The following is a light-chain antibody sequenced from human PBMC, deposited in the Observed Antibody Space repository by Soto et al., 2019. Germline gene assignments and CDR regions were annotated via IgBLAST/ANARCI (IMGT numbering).Light chain of an antibody. J-gene: IGLJ1*01. CDR1: NSDVGGYNY. Sequence: QSALTQPASVSGSPGQSITISGSGTNSDVGGYNYVSWYQQHPGNAPKLMIYDVSYRPSGISNRFSDSKSDNTASLTFSWLQAEDESDYYCSSYATSSLDVFGTGTK. CDR2: DVS. CDR3: SSYATSSLDV. V-gene: IGLV2-14*01.